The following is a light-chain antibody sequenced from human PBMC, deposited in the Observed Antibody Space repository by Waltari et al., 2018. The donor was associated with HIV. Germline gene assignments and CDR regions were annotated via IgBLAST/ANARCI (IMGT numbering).Light chain of an antibody. CDR2: GNS. CDR1: SSNIGAGYD. Sequence: QSVLTPPPSVSGAPGQRVTISCTGSSSNIGAGYDVHWYQQFPGTAPKLLIYGNSDRRAGVPDRFSGSNSGTSASLAITWLQAEDEADYYCQSYDSSLSAWVFGGGTKLTVL. CDR3: QSYDSSLSAWV. J-gene: IGLJ3*02. V-gene: IGLV1-40*01.